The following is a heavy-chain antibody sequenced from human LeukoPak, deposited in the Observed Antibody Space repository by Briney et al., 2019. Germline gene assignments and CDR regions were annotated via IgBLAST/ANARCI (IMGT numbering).Heavy chain of an antibody. CDR2: IYPSDSDT. D-gene: IGHD4-17*01. CDR3: ARPYGDYDVAFDY. CDR1: GYNFTSYW. Sequence: GESLKISCKGSGYNFTSYWIGWVRQMPGKGLEWMGIIYPSDSDTRYSPSLQGQVTISADKSISTAYLQWSSLKASDTAMYYCARPYGDYDVAFDYWGQGTLVTVSS. J-gene: IGHJ4*02. V-gene: IGHV5-51*01.